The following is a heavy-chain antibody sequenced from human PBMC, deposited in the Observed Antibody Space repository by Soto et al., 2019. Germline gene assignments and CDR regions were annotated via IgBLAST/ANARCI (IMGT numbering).Heavy chain of an antibody. CDR3: ARGRIIVAGGFDP. CDR2: MNPSTGNT. J-gene: IGHJ5*02. V-gene: IGHV1-8*01. D-gene: IGHD6-19*01. CDR1: GYTFTSYD. Sequence: QVQLVQSGAEVKKPGASVKVSCKASGYTFTSYDIIWVRQATGQGLEWMGWMNPSTGNTDSAEKFQGGLTTTRNTSISTVYMELSSLSFEDTGVYYCARGRIIVAGGFDPWGQGTLVTVSS.